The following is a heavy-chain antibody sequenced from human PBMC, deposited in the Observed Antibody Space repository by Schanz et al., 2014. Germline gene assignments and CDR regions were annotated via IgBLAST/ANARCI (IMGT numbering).Heavy chain of an antibody. CDR2: MNESHSTI. CDR3: ARKVVATIGGYCDN. Sequence: EVQLLESGGGLVEPGGSLRLSCAASGFSFSSYAMGWVRQARGKGLEWVSAMNESHSTIYYADSVRGRFTISRDNAENTLFLQMNSLRAEDTAVYYCARKVVATIGGYCDNWGQCTLVIVSS. CDR1: GFSFSSYA. D-gene: IGHD5-12*01. J-gene: IGHJ4*02. V-gene: IGHV3-23*01.